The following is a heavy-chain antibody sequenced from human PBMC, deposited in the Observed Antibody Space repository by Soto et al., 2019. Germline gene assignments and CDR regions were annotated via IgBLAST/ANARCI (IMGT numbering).Heavy chain of an antibody. J-gene: IGHJ3*02. D-gene: IGHD2-8*01. CDR3: ATGHTNDAFDI. Sequence: GGSLRLSCAASGFTFSSYWMSWVRQAPGKGLEWVANIKQDGSEKYYVDSVKGRFTISRDNAKNSLYLQMNSLRAEDTAVYYCATGHTNDAFDIWGQGTMVTVS. CDR1: GFTFSSYW. V-gene: IGHV3-7*01. CDR2: IKQDGSEK.